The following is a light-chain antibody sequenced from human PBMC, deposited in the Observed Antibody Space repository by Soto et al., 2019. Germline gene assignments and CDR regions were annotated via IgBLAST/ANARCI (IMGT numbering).Light chain of an antibody. J-gene: IGKJ2*01. CDR3: QQSYSPPYT. Sequence: DIQMTQSPSSLSASVGDRVTITCRASQRIGSFLNWYQQKPGKAPKFLISAASTLQSGVPSRFRGSGSGTDFTLTISSLQPDELATYFCQQSYSPPYTFGQGTKLEIK. CDR1: QRIGSF. CDR2: AAS. V-gene: IGKV1-39*01.